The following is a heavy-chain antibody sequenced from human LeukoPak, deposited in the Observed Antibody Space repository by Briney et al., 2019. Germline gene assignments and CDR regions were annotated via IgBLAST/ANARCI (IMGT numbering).Heavy chain of an antibody. D-gene: IGHD4-11*01. CDR2: IIPIFGTA. J-gene: IGHJ5*02. CDR3: ARGRIEGYSNSRWFDP. Sequence: GASVKVSCKASGGTFCSYAISWVRQAPGQGLEWMGGIIPIFGTANYAQKFQGRVTITTDESTSTAYMELSSLRSEDTAVYYCARGRIEGYSNSRWFDPWGQGTLVTVSS. CDR1: GGTFCSYA. V-gene: IGHV1-69*05.